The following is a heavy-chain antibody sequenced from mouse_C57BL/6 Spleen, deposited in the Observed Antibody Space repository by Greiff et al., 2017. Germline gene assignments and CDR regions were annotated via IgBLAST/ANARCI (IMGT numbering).Heavy chain of an antibody. CDR1: GFTFSDYY. CDR2: ISNGGGST. D-gene: IGHD2-1*01. Sequence: EVKLVESGGGLVQPGGSLKLSCAASGFTFSDYYMYWVRQTPEKRLEWVAYISNGGGSTYYPDTVNGRFTISRDNAKNTLYLQMSRLKSEDTAMYYCARHVPYGNYDYYAMDYWGQGTSVTVSS. CDR3: ARHVPYGNYDYYAMDY. J-gene: IGHJ4*01. V-gene: IGHV5-12*01.